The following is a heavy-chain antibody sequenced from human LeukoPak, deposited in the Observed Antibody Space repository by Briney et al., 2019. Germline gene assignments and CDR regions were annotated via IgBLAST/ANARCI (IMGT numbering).Heavy chain of an antibody. Sequence: GGSLRLSCAASGFTFDDYAMHWVRQAPGKGLEWVSGISWNSGSIGYADSVKGRFTISRDNAKNSLYLQMNSLRAEDTAVYYCASLPSFDYWGQGTLVTVSP. J-gene: IGHJ4*02. CDR1: GFTFDDYA. CDR3: ASLPSFDY. V-gene: IGHV3-9*01. CDR2: ISWNSGSI.